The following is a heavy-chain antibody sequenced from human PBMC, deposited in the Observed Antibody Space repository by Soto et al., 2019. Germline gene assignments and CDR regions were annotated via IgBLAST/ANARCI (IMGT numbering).Heavy chain of an antibody. CDR3: AKEGYYDSSGPYY. CDR2: ITSDGSGI. CDR1: GFIFSSYE. Sequence: PGGSLRLSCEASGFIFSSYEMNWVRQAPGKGLEWLSYITSDGSGIYYADSVRGRFTVSRDNARNSLYLQMNSLRAEDTAVYYCAKEGYYDSSGPYYWGQGTLVTVSS. J-gene: IGHJ4*02. V-gene: IGHV3-48*03. D-gene: IGHD3-22*01.